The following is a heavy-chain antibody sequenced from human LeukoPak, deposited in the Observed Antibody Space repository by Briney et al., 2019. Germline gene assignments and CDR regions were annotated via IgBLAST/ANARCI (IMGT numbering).Heavy chain of an antibody. J-gene: IGHJ4*02. D-gene: IGHD6-19*01. CDR3: AREGAAGYFDY. Sequence: GASVTVSCKASGGTFSSYAISWVRQAPGQGLEWMGRIIPILGIASYAQKFQGRVTITADQSTSPAYMELSSLRSEDTAVYYCAREGAAGYFDYWGQGTLVTVSS. CDR1: GGTFSSYA. CDR2: IIPILGIA. V-gene: IGHV1-69*04.